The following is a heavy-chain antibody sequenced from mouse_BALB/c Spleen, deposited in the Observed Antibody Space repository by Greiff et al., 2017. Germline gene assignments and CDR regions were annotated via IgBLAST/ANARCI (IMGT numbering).Heavy chain of an antibody. CDR3: ARNYRYDRNYAMDY. CDR1: GFTFSSYT. V-gene: IGHV5-12-2*01. CDR2: ISNGGGST. D-gene: IGHD2-14*01. J-gene: IGHJ4*01. Sequence: EVHLVESGGGLVQPGGSLKLSCAASGFTFSSYTMSWVRQTPEKRLEWVAYISNGGGSTYYPDTVKGRFTISRDNAKNTLYLQMSSLKSEDTAMYYCARNYRYDRNYAMDYWGQGTSVTVSS.